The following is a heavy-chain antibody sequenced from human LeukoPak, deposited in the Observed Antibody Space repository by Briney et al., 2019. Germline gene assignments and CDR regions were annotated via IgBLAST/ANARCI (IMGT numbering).Heavy chain of an antibody. V-gene: IGHV3-9*01. J-gene: IGHJ4*02. CDR2: ISWNSGSI. D-gene: IGHD6-13*01. CDR1: GFTFDDYA. CDR3: AKSSYGSSWYGIDY. Sequence: PGGSLRLSCAASGFTFDDYAVHWVRQAPGKGLEWVSGISWNSGSIGYADSVKGRFTISRDNAKNSLYLQMNSPRAEDTALYYCAKSSYGSSWYGIDYWGQGTLVTVSS.